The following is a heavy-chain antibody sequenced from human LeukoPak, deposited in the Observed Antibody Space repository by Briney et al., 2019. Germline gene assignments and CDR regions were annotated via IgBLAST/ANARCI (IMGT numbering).Heavy chain of an antibody. CDR2: IHYSGST. D-gene: IGHD6-19*01. CDR3: ARETSSGWHGSDY. Sequence: SETLSLTCTVSGGSISSYYWSWIRQPPGKGLEWIGSIHYSGSTYYNPSLKSRLTISVDTSKNQFSLKLSSVTAADTAVYYCARETSSGWHGSDYWGQGTLVTVSS. CDR1: GGSISSYY. J-gene: IGHJ4*02. V-gene: IGHV4-59*12.